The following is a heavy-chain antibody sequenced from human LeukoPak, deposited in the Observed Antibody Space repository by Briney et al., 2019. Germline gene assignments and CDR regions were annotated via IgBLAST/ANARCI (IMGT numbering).Heavy chain of an antibody. CDR3: ARDPAMAYFDY. CDR2: ISYDGSNK. V-gene: IGHV3-30-3*01. J-gene: IGHJ4*02. CDR1: GFTFSSYA. Sequence: PGGSLRLSCAASGFTFSSYAMHWVRQAPGKGLEWVAVISYDGSNKYYADSVKGRFTISRDNSKNTLYLQMNSLRAEDTAVYYCARDPAMAYFDYWGQGTLVTV. D-gene: IGHD5-18*01.